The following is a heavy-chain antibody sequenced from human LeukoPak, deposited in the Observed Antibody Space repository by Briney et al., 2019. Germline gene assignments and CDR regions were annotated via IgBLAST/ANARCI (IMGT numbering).Heavy chain of an antibody. J-gene: IGHJ4*02. CDR2: IAWNSGST. CDR3: AKDKTTLVRGVMTH. D-gene: IGHD3-10*01. V-gene: IGHV3-9*01. Sequence: GGSLRLSCAASGFTFSSYEMNWVRQAPGKGLQWVSGIAWNSGSTGFVDSLRGRFTISRDNAKNSLYLEMTRLRTEDTAVYYCAKDKTTLVRGVMTHWGQGTLVTVSS. CDR1: GFTFSSYE.